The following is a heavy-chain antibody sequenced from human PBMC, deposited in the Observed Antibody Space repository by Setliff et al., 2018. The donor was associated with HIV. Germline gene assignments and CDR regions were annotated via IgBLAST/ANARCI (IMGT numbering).Heavy chain of an antibody. J-gene: IGHJ6*03. D-gene: IGHD3-10*01. CDR3: SRYYFGSASRNFYQFMDV. CDR1: GGSISSGSYY. V-gene: IGHV4-61*02. Sequence: LSLTCNASGGSISSGSYYWNWIRQTAGKGLEWMGRIYASGNTNYNPSLKGRVPISIDTAKYQFSMRLTSVTAADTAVYYCSRYYFGSASRNFYQFMDVWGKGTTVTVSS. CDR2: IYASGNT.